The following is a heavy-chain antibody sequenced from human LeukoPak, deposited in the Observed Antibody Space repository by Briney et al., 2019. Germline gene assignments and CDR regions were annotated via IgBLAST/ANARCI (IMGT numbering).Heavy chain of an antibody. J-gene: IGHJ6*03. V-gene: IGHV3-20*04. CDR3: ARFGGGGNDMRDFYYSHMDV. CDR2: IYWNGGST. Sequence: GGSLRLSCAASGLTFDDYGMSWVRQTPGKGLEWVSGIYWNGGSTGSRDSVKGRFTLSRDTTQNSLYLQMHCLRAEGTALYYCARFGGGGNDMRDFYYSHMDVWGKGTTVTVS. CDR1: GLTFDDYG. D-gene: IGHD4-23*01.